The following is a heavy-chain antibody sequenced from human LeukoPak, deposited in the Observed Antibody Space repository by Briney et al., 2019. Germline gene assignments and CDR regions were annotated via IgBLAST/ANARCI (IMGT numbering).Heavy chain of an antibody. V-gene: IGHV3-23*01. CDR1: GFTVSSNS. Sequence: GGSLRLSCTVSGFTVSSNSMSWVRQAPGKGLEWVSTISGSGDNTYYADSVTGRFTISRDNSKNTLYLQMNSLRAEDTAVYYCARVTYGSGTYGAFDYWGQGTLVTVSS. D-gene: IGHD3-10*01. CDR2: ISGSGDNT. J-gene: IGHJ4*02. CDR3: ARVTYGSGTYGAFDY.